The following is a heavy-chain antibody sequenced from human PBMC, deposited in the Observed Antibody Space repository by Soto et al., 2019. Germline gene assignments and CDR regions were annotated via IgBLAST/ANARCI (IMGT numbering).Heavy chain of an antibody. CDR3: ARSDDFWSGGMDV. CDR2: IIPVFGTI. D-gene: IGHD3-3*01. CDR1: GGTLISYA. Sequence: QVQLVQSGAEVKRPGSSVKVSCKASGGTLISYAVSWVRQAPGQGLEWVGGIIPVFGTINYAQNFQGRVTITADKSKNTAYMDLRSLRSDDTAVDYCARSDDFWSGGMDVWGQGTTVTVSS. V-gene: IGHV1-69*06. J-gene: IGHJ6*02.